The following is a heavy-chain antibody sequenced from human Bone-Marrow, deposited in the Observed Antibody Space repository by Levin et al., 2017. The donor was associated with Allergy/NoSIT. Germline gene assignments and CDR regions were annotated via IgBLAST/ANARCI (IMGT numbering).Heavy chain of an antibody. J-gene: IGHJ4*02. Sequence: PSETLSLTCAVSGGSISSKNWWTWVRQSPGKGLEWIGEIHHSGSTKNYNPSLRSRVTISLDKSKNHFYLNVTSVTAADTAIYYCAGTRTNFVLSDYWGQGTLVTVSS. CDR3: AGTRTNFVLSDY. D-gene: IGHD1-1*01. V-gene: IGHV4-4*02. CDR2: IHHSGST. CDR1: GGSISSKNW.